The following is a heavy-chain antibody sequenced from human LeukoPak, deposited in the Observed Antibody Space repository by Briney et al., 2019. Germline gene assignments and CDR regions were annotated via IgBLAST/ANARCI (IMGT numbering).Heavy chain of an antibody. Sequence: SETLSLTCTVSGGSTSSYYWSWIRQPAGKGLEWIGRIYTSGSTNYNPSLKSRVTMSVDTSKNQFSLKLSSVTAADTAVYYCARDLSSTSSSYYYYMDVWGKGTTVTVSS. CDR3: ARDLSSTSSSYYYYMDV. CDR2: IYTSGST. J-gene: IGHJ6*03. CDR1: GGSTSSYY. D-gene: IGHD2-2*01. V-gene: IGHV4-4*07.